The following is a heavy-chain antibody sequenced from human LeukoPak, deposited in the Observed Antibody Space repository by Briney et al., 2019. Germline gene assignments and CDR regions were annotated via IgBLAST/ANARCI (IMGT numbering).Heavy chain of an antibody. J-gene: IGHJ5*02. CDR1: GFTFSSYA. CDR3: AKDPWRRSWYSWFDP. V-gene: IGHV3-23*01. Sequence: GGSLRLSCAASGFTFSSYAMSWVRQAPGKGLEWVSAISGSGGSTYYADSVKGRFTISRDNPKNTLYLQMNSLRAEDTAVYYCAKDPWRRSWYSWFDPWGQGTLVTVSS. CDR2: ISGSGGST. D-gene: IGHD6-13*01.